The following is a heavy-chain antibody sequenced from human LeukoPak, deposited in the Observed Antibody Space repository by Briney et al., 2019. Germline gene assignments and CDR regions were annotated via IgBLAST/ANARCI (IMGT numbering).Heavy chain of an antibody. J-gene: IGHJ4*02. CDR2: IYYSGTT. V-gene: IGHV4-59*01. CDR3: ARGDPAGLFDS. D-gene: IGHD3-10*01. CDR1: GDSFSSGY. Sequence: SETLSLTCALSGDSFSSGYWSWIRQPPGKGLEWIGYIYYSGTTNANPSLESRVTVSVDTSKKYCSLNLASVTAADTAVYFCARGDPAGLFDSWGQGHLVTVSS.